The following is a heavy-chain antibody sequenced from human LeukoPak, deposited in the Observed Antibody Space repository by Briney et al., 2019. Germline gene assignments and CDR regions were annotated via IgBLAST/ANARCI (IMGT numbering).Heavy chain of an antibody. D-gene: IGHD5-24*01. CDR3: ARGREGRDGYNYYNY. CDR2: ISAYNGNT. V-gene: IGHV1-18*04. Sequence: GASVKVSCKASGYTFTSYYMYWVRQAPGQGLEWMGWISAYNGNTNYARKLQGRVTMTTDTSTSTAYMELRSLRSDDTAVYYCARGREGRDGYNYYNYWGQGTLVSVSS. J-gene: IGHJ4*02. CDR1: GYTFTSYY.